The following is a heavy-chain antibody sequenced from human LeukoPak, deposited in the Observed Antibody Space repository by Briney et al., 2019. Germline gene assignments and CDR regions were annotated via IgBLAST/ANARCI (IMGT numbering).Heavy chain of an antibody. V-gene: IGHV3-53*01. Sequence: GGSLRLSCAASGFTVSSNYMSWVRQAPGKGLEWVSVIYSGGSTYYADSVKGRFTISRDNSKNTLYLQMNSLRAEGTAVYYCARVSSGSRGYYYYMDVWGKGTTVTVSS. CDR3: ARVSSGSRGYYYYMDV. CDR1: GFTVSSNY. CDR2: IYSGGST. D-gene: IGHD3-10*01. J-gene: IGHJ6*03.